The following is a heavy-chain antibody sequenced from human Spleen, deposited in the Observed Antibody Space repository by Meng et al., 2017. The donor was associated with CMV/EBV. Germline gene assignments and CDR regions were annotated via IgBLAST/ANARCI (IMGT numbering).Heavy chain of an antibody. Sequence: ISSPHLYWTWVRQPPGKGLEWIGYISFSGNTYYNPALKSRLTISVDTSKNQLSLRLDSVTAADTAMYYCARGEYCSAGSCYSFPWFGPWGQGTLVTVSS. J-gene: IGHJ5*02. CDR1: ISSPHLY. CDR2: ISFSGNT. V-gene: IGHV4-30-4*01. CDR3: ARGEYCSAGSCYSFPWFGP. D-gene: IGHD2-15*01.